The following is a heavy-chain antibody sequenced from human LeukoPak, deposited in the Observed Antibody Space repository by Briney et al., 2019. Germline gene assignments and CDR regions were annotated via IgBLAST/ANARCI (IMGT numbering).Heavy chain of an antibody. CDR2: FFYSGT. Sequence: SETLSLTCTVSGGSISSSTYYWGWIRQPPGTGLEWLGSFFYSGTDYNPSLKSGVTISVDTSKNPFSLKLSSVTAADTAMYYCARGRPDYYGSGKKYYFMDVWGKGTTVTVSS. J-gene: IGHJ6*03. CDR3: ARGRPDYYGSGKKYYFMDV. CDR1: GGSISSSTYY. V-gene: IGHV4-39*07. D-gene: IGHD3-10*01.